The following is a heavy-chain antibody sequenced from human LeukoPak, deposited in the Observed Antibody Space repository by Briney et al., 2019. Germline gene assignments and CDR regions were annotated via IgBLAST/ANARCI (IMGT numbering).Heavy chain of an antibody. D-gene: IGHD3-10*01. Sequence: ASVKVSCKASGYTFTSYGISRVRQAPGQGLEWMGWISAYNGNTNYAQKLQGRVTMTTDTSTSTAYMELRSLRSDDTAVYYCARDSKLLYGSGSYFRPLGFDYWGQGTLVTVSS. CDR1: GYTFTSYG. CDR3: ARDSKLLYGSGSYFRPLGFDY. J-gene: IGHJ4*02. V-gene: IGHV1-18*01. CDR2: ISAYNGNT.